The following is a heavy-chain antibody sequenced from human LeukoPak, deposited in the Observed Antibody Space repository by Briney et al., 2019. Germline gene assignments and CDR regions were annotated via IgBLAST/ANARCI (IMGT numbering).Heavy chain of an antibody. CDR2: INPNTGGA. D-gene: IGHD3-16*02. CDR1: GYTFTGYY. CDR3: ARGGGGLRLGELSPGWGAFDI. Sequence: GASVKVSCKASGYTFTGYYMHWVRQAPGQGLEWMGWINPNTGGANYAQTFQGRVTMTRDTSISTAYMELTRLRSDDTAMYYCARGGGGLRLGELSPGWGAFDIWGQGTMVTVSS. V-gene: IGHV1-2*02. J-gene: IGHJ3*02.